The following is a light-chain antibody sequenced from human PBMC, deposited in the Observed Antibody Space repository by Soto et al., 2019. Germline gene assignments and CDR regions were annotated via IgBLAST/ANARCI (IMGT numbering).Light chain of an antibody. V-gene: IGKV1-12*01. CDR1: QGISNW. CDR3: QQTISVPLT. Sequence: DVQMTQTPSSVSASVGDRVTITCRASQGISNWLAWYQQKPGKAPKLLIYSASTLQSGVPSRFSGSGAGTDFTLPISSLQPEDFATYYCQQTISVPLTFGGGSKVEIK. J-gene: IGKJ4*01. CDR2: SAS.